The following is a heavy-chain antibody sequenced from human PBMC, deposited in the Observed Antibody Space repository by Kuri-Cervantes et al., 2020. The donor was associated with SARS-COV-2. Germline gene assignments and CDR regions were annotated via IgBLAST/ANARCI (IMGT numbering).Heavy chain of an antibody. D-gene: IGHD6-13*01. CDR1: GGSFSGYY. Sequence: ESLKISCAVSGGSFSGYYWSWIRQPPGKGLEWIGEINHSGSTNYNPSLKSRVTISVDTSKNQFSLKLSSVTAADTAVYYCARPGLAAAGIFDYWGQGTLVTVSS. J-gene: IGHJ4*02. V-gene: IGHV4-34*01. CDR2: INHSGST. CDR3: ARPGLAAAGIFDY.